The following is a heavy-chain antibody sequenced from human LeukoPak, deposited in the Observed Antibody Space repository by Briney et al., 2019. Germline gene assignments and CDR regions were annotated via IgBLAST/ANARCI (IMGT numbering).Heavy chain of an antibody. CDR2: IKQDGSEK. CDR1: GFTFRSYW. Sequence: GGSLRLSCAASGFTFRSYWMSWVRQAPGKGLEWVANIKQDGSEKYYVDSVKGRFTISRDNAKNSLYLQMNSLRAEDTAVYYCARDHDAFDIWGQGTMVTVSS. V-gene: IGHV3-7*01. J-gene: IGHJ3*02. CDR3: ARDHDAFDI.